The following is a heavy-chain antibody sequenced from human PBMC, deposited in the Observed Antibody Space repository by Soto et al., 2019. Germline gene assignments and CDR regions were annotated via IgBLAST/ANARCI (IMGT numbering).Heavy chain of an antibody. D-gene: IGHD2-21*01. V-gene: IGHV1-18*01. J-gene: IGHJ6*03. CDR3: ASDPSLFSMDV. Sequence: QVPLVQSGAEVKKPGASVKVSCKASAYTFTSYGIIWVRQAPGQGLEWLGWISAYNGNTNSAQKLQGRVTMTTGTSRRTAYMEMRSLRSDDTAVYYCASDPSLFSMDVWGKGTTVTVSS. CDR1: AYTFTSYG. CDR2: ISAYNGNT.